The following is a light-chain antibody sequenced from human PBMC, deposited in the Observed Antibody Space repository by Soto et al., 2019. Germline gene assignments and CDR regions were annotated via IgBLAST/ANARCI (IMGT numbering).Light chain of an antibody. CDR2: DTS. V-gene: IGKV3-15*01. CDR1: QSVSSS. Sequence: EIVVTQSPATLSVSPGERVTLSCRASQSVSSSLAWYQQRPGQAPRLLIYDTSTRAPAIAARFSGSGSGTEFTLTIRSLQSEDVAVYYCQQYVHWPPGTFGQGTTVEIK. CDR3: QQYVHWPPGT. J-gene: IGKJ1*01.